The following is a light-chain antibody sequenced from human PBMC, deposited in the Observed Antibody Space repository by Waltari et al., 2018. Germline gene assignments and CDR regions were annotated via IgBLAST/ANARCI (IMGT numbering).Light chain of an antibody. CDR2: AAS. Sequence: DIQMTQSPSSLSASVGDRVTITCRASQTISRYLNWYQQKPGKAPNLLIYAASSLQGGVPSRFSGSGSGRDFTLIITSLQPEDFATYYCHQRSDWPLTFGGGTKVEIK. CDR1: QTISRY. J-gene: IGKJ4*01. CDR3: HQRSDWPLT. V-gene: IGKV1-39*01.